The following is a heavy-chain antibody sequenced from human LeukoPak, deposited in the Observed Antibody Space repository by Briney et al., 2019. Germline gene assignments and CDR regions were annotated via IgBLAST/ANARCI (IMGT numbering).Heavy chain of an antibody. CDR1: GYTFTSYY. Sequence: GASVKVSCTASGYTFTSYYMHWVRQAPGQGLEWMGIINPSGGSTSYAQKFQGRVTMTRDTSTSTVYMELSSLRSEDTAVYYCARDAPSGYDEIWGQGTLVTVSS. CDR3: ARDAPSGYDEI. D-gene: IGHD1-1*01. V-gene: IGHV1-46*01. J-gene: IGHJ4*02. CDR2: INPSGGST.